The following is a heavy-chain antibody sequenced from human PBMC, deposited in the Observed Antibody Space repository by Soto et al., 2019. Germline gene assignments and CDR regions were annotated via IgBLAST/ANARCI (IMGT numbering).Heavy chain of an antibody. V-gene: IGHV3-15*07. D-gene: IGHD2-15*01. Sequence: EVQLVESGGGLVKSGGSLRLSCAASGFTFTYTWMNWVRQAPGEGLEWVGRIKSKSDGGTTDYAAPVKGRFTISRDDSKNTLYLQMNSLKFEDTAVYFCTTEDVVCFGMDVWGQGTTVTVSS. CDR2: IKSKSDGGTT. CDR1: GFTFTYTW. CDR3: TTEDVVCFGMDV. J-gene: IGHJ6*02.